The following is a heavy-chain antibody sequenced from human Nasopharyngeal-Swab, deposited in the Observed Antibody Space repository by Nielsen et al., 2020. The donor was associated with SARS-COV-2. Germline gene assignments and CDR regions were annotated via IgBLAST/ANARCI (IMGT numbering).Heavy chain of an antibody. V-gene: IGHV4-39*07. J-gene: IGHJ6*03. Sequence: SDTLSLTCTVSGGSISSSSYYWGWIRQPPGKGLEWIGSIYYSGSTYYNPSLKSRVTISVDTSKNQFSLKLSSVTAADTAVYYCARVYYDSSGYYYYYYYYMDVWGKGTTVTVSS. CDR3: ARVYYDSSGYYYYYYYYMDV. D-gene: IGHD3-22*01. CDR2: IYYSGST. CDR1: GGSISSSSYY.